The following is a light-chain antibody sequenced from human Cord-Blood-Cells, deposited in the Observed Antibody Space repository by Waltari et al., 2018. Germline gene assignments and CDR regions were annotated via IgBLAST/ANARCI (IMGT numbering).Light chain of an antibody. Sequence: IQMSQSPYSVSSTVGVRVTITCRGSQGISSTLAWYQQKPGKAPKLLIYAASRLQSGVPSRFSGSGSGTEFTLTISSLQPEDFATYYCQQANSFPLTFGGGTKVEIK. CDR3: QQANSFPLT. CDR2: AAS. V-gene: IGKV1-12*01. J-gene: IGKJ4*01. CDR1: QGISST.